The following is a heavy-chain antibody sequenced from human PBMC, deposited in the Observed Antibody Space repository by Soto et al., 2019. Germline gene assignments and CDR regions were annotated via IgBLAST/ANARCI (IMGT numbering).Heavy chain of an antibody. CDR1: GGSISSYY. CDR3: ARRRDAFAI. CDR2: IYYSGST. V-gene: IGHV4-59*08. Sequence: SETLSLTCTVSGGSISSYYWSWIRQPPGKGLEWIGYIYYSGSTNYNPSLKSRVTISVDTSKNQFSLKLSSVTAADTAVYYCARRRDAFAIRGQGTMVTVSS. J-gene: IGHJ3*02.